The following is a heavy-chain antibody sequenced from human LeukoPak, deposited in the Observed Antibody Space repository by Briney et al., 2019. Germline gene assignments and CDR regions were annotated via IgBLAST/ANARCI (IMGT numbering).Heavy chain of an antibody. J-gene: IGHJ5*02. CDR3: ARRYYHTTEFDP. CDR1: GYGSSNYW. V-gene: IGHV5-51*01. D-gene: IGHD3-10*01. Sequence: GESLRISCKASGYGSSNYWIGWVRQLPGKGPEWVGFIYPADSSTRYSPSFQGQVTISADKSISTAYLQWSSLKASDTAMYYCARRYYHTTEFDPWGQGTLVTVSS. CDR2: IYPADSST.